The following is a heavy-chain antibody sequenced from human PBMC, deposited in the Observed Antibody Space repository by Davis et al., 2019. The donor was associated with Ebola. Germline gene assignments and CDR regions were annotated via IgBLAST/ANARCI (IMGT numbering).Heavy chain of an antibody. Sequence: PSETLSLTCTVSGGSISSYYWSWIRQPPGKGLEWIGYIYYSGSTNYNPSLKSRVTISVDTSKNQFSLKLSSVTAADTAVYYCARVRGMATILDYWGQGTLVTVSS. CDR1: GGSISSYY. D-gene: IGHD5-24*01. CDR2: IYYSGST. J-gene: IGHJ4*02. V-gene: IGHV4-59*01. CDR3: ARVRGMATILDY.